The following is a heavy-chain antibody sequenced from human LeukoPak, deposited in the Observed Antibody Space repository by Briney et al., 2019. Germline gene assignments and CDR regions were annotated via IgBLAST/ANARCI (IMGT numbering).Heavy chain of an antibody. J-gene: IGHJ4*02. CDR1: GGYLTFYY. CDR3: ARGAAAGSGIPFYFDF. V-gene: IGHV4-59*13. CDR2: IYYSGST. Sequence: SETLSLTCSVSGGYLTFYYWTWIRPPPGKGLETIGYIYYSGSTNYNPSLSSRVTISLDTSMNHFALQLTSVTAADTAMYYCARGAAAGSGIPFYFDFWGQGALVAVSS. D-gene: IGHD6-13*01.